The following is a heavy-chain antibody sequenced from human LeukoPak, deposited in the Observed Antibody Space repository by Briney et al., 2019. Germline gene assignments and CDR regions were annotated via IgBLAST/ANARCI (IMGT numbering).Heavy chain of an antibody. Sequence: SEPLSLPCPVPGGSISSYYWGWIRPPPGKGLEWIGYIYYSGSTNYNPSLKSRVTISVDTSKNQFSLKLSSVTAADTAVYYCARVGVAAAVSLFGWFDPWGQGTLVTVSS. CDR2: IYYSGST. J-gene: IGHJ5*02. D-gene: IGHD6-13*01. V-gene: IGHV4-59*01. CDR3: ARVGVAAAVSLFGWFDP. CDR1: GGSISSYY.